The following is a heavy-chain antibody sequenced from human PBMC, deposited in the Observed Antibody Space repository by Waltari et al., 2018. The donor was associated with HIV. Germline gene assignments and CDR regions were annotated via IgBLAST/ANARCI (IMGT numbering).Heavy chain of an antibody. CDR2: IKQEGSEK. D-gene: IGHD3-10*01. CDR3: ARGGFYGSGSKVN. CDR1: GFTFSSSW. V-gene: IGHV3-7*04. J-gene: IGHJ4*02. Sequence: EVQLVESGGGLVQPGGSLRVSCAAFGFTFSSSWMSWARQAPGKGLEWVANIKQEGSEKYYVDSVNGRFTISRDNAENSLYLQMNSLRAEDTAVYYCARGGFYGSGSKVNWGQGTLVTVSS.